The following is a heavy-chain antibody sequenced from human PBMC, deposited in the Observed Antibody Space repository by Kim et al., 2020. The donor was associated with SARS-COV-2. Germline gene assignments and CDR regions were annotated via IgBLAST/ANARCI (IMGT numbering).Heavy chain of an antibody. J-gene: IGHJ4*02. CDR2: FDPEEGEI. Sequence: ASVKVSCKVSGHSLTEISIHWVRQAPGKGLDWMGGFDPEEGEIIYAQSFKGRITMTEDTSTDTAYMDLSNLRSEDTALYYCAAGDYYDVLNHHYNAAGFDHWGQGPLVTVSS. V-gene: IGHV1-24*01. CDR1: GHSLTEIS. CDR3: AAGDYYDVLNHHYNAAGFDH. D-gene: IGHD3-9*01.